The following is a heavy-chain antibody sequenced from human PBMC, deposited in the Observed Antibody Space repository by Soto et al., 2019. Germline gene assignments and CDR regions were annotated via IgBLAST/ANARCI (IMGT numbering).Heavy chain of an antibody. CDR3: GRECSAGWVFTY. CDR1: GYTFTSYS. J-gene: IGHJ4*02. CDR2: INIGNGNT. V-gene: IGHV1-3*04. D-gene: IGHD6-19*01. Sequence: EASVKVSCKASGYTFTSYSMHWVRQAPGQRLEWMGWINIGNGNTKYSQNFQDRVTITRDTSANTAYMELNSLRSEDTAVYYCGRECSAGWVFTYWGKGTPVTVSS.